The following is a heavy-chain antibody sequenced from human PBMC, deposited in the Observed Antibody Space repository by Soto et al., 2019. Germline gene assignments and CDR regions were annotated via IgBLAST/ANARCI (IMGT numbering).Heavy chain of an antibody. CDR1: GGSIGSYY. CDR3: ARGSWATPKGRYGSGSYYKGYYYYYGMDV. CDR2: IYYSGST. V-gene: IGHV4-59*01. D-gene: IGHD3-10*01. Sequence: SETLSLTCTVSGGSIGSYYWSWIRQPPGKGLEWIGYIYYSGSTNYNPSLKSRVTISVDTSKNQFSLKLSSATAADTAVYYCARGSWATPKGRYGSGSYYKGYYYYYGMDVWGQGTTVTVSS. J-gene: IGHJ6*02.